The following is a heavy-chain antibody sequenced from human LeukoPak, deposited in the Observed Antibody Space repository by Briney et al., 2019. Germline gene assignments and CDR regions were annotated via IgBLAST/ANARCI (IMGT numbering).Heavy chain of an antibody. D-gene: IGHD2-2*01. V-gene: IGHV3-48*01. Sequence: GGSLRLSCAASGFTFSSYSMNWVRQAPGKGLEWVSYISSSSSTIYYADSVKGRFTISRDNAKNSLYLQMNSLRAEDTAVYYCARSSASPRDHLNVWGQGTTVTVSS. CDR3: ARSSASPRDHLNV. CDR2: ISSSSSTI. J-gene: IGHJ6*02. CDR1: GFTFSSYS.